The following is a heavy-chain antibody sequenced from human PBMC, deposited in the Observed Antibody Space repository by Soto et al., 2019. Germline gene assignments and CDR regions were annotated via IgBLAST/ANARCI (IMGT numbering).Heavy chain of an antibody. J-gene: IGHJ6*02. Sequence: ASLKLCLKASGSVFTDYHIHWVRQAPGQGLEWLGRINPKSGGTSTAQKFQGWVTMTTDTSISTASMELTRLTSDDTAIYYCARGDSTDCSNGVCSFFYNHDMDVWGQGTTVTVSS. V-gene: IGHV1-2*04. D-gene: IGHD2-8*01. CDR2: INPKSGGT. CDR3: ARGDSTDCSNGVCSFFYNHDMDV. CDR1: GSVFTDYH.